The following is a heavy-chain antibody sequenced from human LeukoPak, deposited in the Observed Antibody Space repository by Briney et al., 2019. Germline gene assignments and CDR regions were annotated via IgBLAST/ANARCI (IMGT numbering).Heavy chain of an antibody. J-gene: IGHJ4*02. CDR3: ARAALLMSGQRPPIAVAGTSGNFDY. D-gene: IGHD6-19*01. CDR1: GYTFTGYY. Sequence: ASVRVSCKASGYTFTGYYMHWVRQAPGQGLEWMGIINPSGGSTSYAQKFQGRVTMTRDTSTSTVYMELSSLRAEDTAVYYCARAALLMSGQRPPIAVAGTSGNFDYWGQGTLVTVSS. CDR2: INPSGGST. V-gene: IGHV1-46*01.